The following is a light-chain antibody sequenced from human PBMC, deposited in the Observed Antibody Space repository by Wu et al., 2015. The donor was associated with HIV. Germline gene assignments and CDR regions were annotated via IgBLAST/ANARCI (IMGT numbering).Light chain of an antibody. CDR3: QQLNTYPRT. CDR2: GAS. Sequence: IHLTQSPSSLSASVGDRVTISCRASQGVGSHLAWYQQKPGKAPNLLIYGASALHNGVPSRFSGSGSGTDFTLTISSLQPEDSATYYCQQLNTYPRTFGQGTKVAIK. J-gene: IGKJ1*01. CDR1: QGVGSH. V-gene: IGKV1-9*01.